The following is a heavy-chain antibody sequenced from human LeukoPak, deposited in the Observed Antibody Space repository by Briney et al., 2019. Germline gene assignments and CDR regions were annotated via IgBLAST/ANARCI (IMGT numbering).Heavy chain of an antibody. J-gene: IGHJ4*02. CDR3: ARDLGMATILY. Sequence: GASVKVSCKASGYTFTGYYMHWVRQAPGQGLEWMGWINPNSGGTNYALKFQGRVTMTRDTSISTSYMELSRLRSDDTAVYYCARDLGMATILYWGQGTLVTVSS. CDR2: INPNSGGT. D-gene: IGHD5-24*01. V-gene: IGHV1-2*02. CDR1: GYTFTGYY.